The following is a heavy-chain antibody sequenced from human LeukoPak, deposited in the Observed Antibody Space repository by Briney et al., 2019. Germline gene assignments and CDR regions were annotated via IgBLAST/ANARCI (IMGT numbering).Heavy chain of an antibody. J-gene: IGHJ4*02. Sequence: GEALKISCKCSGYSFTSYWIGWVRQMPGKGLEWRGIIYPGDSDNRYSPPFQGQVTISVDKYISTAYLQWSSLKASDTAMYYCARGWPGYSSGWYRHWGQRTLVTVSS. V-gene: IGHV5-51*01. CDR3: ARGWPGYSSGWYRH. D-gene: IGHD6-19*01. CDR1: GYSFTSYW. CDR2: IYPGDSDN.